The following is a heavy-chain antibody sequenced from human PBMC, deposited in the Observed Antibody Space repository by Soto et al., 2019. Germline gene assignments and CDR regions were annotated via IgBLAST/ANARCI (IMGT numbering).Heavy chain of an antibody. CDR3: ARSSLTYFEF. CDR1: GFTFSSYA. CDR2: ISYDGSNK. J-gene: IGHJ4*02. Sequence: PGGSLRLSCAASGFTFSSYAMHWVRQAPGKGLEWVAVISYDGSNKYYADSVKGRFAISRDNARTSLYLQINSLRVEDSAVYYCARSSLTYFEFWGQGTLVTVSS. V-gene: IGHV3-30*09.